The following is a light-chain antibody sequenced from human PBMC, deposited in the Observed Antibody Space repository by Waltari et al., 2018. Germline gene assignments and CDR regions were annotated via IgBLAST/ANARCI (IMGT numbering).Light chain of an antibody. Sequence: SVLTQPPSVSGAPGQRVTISCTGSGSNIGAGYEGHWYQQLPRAAPKLLIYGSTSRPLGVPDRFFGSTSGTSAFLAITGLQAEDEADYYCQSYDTTLSVVFGGGTKLTVL. J-gene: IGLJ3*02. CDR3: QSYDTTLSVV. V-gene: IGLV1-40*01. CDR2: GST. CDR1: GSNIGAGYE.